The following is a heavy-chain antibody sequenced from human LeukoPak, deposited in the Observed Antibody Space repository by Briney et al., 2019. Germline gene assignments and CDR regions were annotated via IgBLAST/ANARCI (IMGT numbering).Heavy chain of an antibody. V-gene: IGHV1-69*13. CDR2: IIPIFGTA. Sequence: ASVKVSCKASGGTFSSYAISWVRRAPGQGLEWMGGIIPIFGTANYAQKFQGRVTITADESTSTAYMELSSLRSEDTAVYYCAKGPEWSPYYYYGMDVWGQGTTVTVSS. CDR1: GGTFSSYA. D-gene: IGHD3-3*01. CDR3: AKGPEWSPYYYYGMDV. J-gene: IGHJ6*02.